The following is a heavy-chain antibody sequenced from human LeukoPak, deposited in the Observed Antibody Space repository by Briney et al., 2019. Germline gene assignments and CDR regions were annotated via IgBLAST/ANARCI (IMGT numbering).Heavy chain of an antibody. Sequence: SETLSLTCAVYGGSFSGYYWSWIRQPPGKGLEWIGEINHSGSTNYNPSLKSRVTISVDTPKNQFSLKLSSVTAADTAVYYCARAYYDSSGYYSSYFDYWGQGTLVTVSS. J-gene: IGHJ4*02. V-gene: IGHV4-34*01. D-gene: IGHD3-22*01. CDR3: ARAYYDSSGYYSSYFDY. CDR2: INHSGST. CDR1: GGSFSGYY.